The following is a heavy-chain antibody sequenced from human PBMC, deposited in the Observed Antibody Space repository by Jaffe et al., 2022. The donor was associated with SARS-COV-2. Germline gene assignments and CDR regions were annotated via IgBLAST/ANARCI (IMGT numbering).Heavy chain of an antibody. J-gene: IGHJ4*02. CDR3: AHSRGADAVRILGLKRRSYYFDS. CDR2: TYWDDDK. CDR1: GFSLRTREVG. Sequence: QITLKESGPTLVKPTQTLTLTCTFSGFSLRTREVGVGWLRQPPGKALEWLALTYWDDDKRYSPSLENRLTISKDTSANQVVLTMTNVDPADTATYYCAHSRGADAVRILGLKRRSYYFDSWGQGTLVSVSS. V-gene: IGHV2-5*02. D-gene: IGHD3-10*01.